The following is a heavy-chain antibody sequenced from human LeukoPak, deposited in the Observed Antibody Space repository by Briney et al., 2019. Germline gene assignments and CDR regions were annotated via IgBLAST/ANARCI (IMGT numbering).Heavy chain of an antibody. Sequence: PGGSLRLSCAASGFTFSSYAMHWVRQAPGKGLEWVAVISYDGSNKYYADSVKGRFTISRDNSKNTLYLQMNSLRAEDTAVYYCARDPYGPLFLEWLWGLDYWGQGTLVTVSS. J-gene: IGHJ4*02. CDR3: ARDPYGPLFLEWLWGLDY. CDR1: GFTFSSYA. CDR2: ISYDGSNK. D-gene: IGHD3-3*01. V-gene: IGHV3-30*04.